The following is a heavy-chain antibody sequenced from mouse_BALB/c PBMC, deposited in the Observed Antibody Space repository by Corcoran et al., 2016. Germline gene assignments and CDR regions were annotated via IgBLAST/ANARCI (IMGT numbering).Heavy chain of an antibody. J-gene: IGHJ3*01. D-gene: IGHD2-1*01. CDR1: GFNIKDTY. V-gene: IGHV14-3*02. Sequence: EVQLQQSGAELVKPGASVKLSCTASGFNIKDTYMHWVKQRPEQGLEWIGRIDPANGNTKYDPKFQGKATITADTSSNTAYLQLSSLTSEDTAVYYCARSGNYVSWCAYWGQGTLVTVSA. CDR2: IDPANGNT. CDR3: ARSGNYVSWCAY.